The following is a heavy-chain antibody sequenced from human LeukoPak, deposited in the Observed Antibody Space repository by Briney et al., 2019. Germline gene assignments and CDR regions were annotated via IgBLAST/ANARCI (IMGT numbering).Heavy chain of an antibody. CDR3: ASPGTYYYDSSGYLRRGDDAFDI. J-gene: IGHJ3*02. V-gene: IGHV3-66*02. D-gene: IGHD3-22*01. CDR2: IYSGGST. CDR1: GFTVSSNY. Sequence: PGGSLRLSCAASGFTVSSNYMSWVRQAPGKGLEWDSVIYSGGSTYYADSVKGRFTISRGNSKNTLYLQMNSLRAEDTAVYYCASPGTYYYDSSGYLRRGDDAFDIWGQGTMVTVSS.